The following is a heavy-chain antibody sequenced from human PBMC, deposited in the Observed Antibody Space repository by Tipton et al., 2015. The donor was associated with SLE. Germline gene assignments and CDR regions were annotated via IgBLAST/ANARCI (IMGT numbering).Heavy chain of an antibody. J-gene: IGHJ6*02. Sequence: LTCTVSGDSINSYYWSWIRQPPGEGLEWIGYIYYREGTNYSPSLKSRVTMSLDASRNQLSLKLSSVTAADTAVYYCARHHGSGWLYGLDVWGQGTTVTVSS. CDR3: ARHHGSGWLYGLDV. CDR2: IYYREGT. D-gene: IGHD6-19*01. V-gene: IGHV4-59*08. CDR1: GDSINSYY.